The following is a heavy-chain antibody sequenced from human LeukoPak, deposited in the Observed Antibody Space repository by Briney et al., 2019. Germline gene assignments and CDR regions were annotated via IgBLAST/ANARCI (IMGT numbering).Heavy chain of an antibody. D-gene: IGHD4-17*01. Sequence: ASEKVSCKASGYTFTSYYMHWMRQAPGQGLEWLGIINPSGGSTSYAQKFQGRVTMTRDTSTSTVYMELSSLRSEDTAVYYCARDFFYGDNPALIFYWFDPWGQGTLVTVSS. CDR3: ARDFFYGDNPALIFYWFDP. V-gene: IGHV1-46*01. CDR2: INPSGGST. CDR1: GYTFTSYY. J-gene: IGHJ5*02.